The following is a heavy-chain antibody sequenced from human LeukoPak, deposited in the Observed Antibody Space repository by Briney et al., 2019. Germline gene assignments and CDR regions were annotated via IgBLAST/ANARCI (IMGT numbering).Heavy chain of an antibody. D-gene: IGHD2-8*01. CDR1: GFTFRSYP. V-gene: IGHV3-23*01. Sequence: GGSLRLSCAASGFTFRSYPMSWVRQAPGKGLEWVSTISGSGYSTDYADSARGRFTISRDNSKNTLYLEMNSLRAEDTAVYYCAKDRGHCINGVCHNYYYMDVWGKGTTVTVSS. CDR3: AKDRGHCINGVCHNYYYMDV. J-gene: IGHJ6*03. CDR2: ISGSGYST.